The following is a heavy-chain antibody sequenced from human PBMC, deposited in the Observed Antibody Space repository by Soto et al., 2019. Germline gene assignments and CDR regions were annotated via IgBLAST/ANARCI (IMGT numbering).Heavy chain of an antibody. D-gene: IGHD6-19*01. V-gene: IGHV1-46*01. Sequence: ASVKVSCKASGYTFTSYYMHWVRQATGQGLEWMGIINPSGGSTSYAQKFQGRVTMTRDTSTSTVYMELSSLRSEDTAVYYCARETRSAVAGDFFYYYGMDVWGQGTTVTVSS. CDR1: GYTFTSYY. J-gene: IGHJ6*02. CDR3: ARETRSAVAGDFFYYYGMDV. CDR2: INPSGGST.